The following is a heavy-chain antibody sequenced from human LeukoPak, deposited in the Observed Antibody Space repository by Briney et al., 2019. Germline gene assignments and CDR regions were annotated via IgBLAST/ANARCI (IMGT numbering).Heavy chain of an antibody. D-gene: IGHD1-26*01. CDR2: INHSGGT. V-gene: IGHV4-34*01. J-gene: IGHJ4*02. CDR1: GGSFSGYY. CDR3: ARVLSGSSRNFDY. Sequence: SETLSLTCAVYGGSFSGYYWSWIRQPPGKGLEWIGEINHSGGTNYNPSLKSRVTISVDTSKNQFSLKLSSVTAADTAVYYCARVLSGSSRNFDYWGQGTLVTVSS.